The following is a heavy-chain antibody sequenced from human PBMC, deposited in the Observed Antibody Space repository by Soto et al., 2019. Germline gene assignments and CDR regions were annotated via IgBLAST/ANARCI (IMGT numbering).Heavy chain of an antibody. J-gene: IGHJ4*02. Sequence: QVQLQESGPGLVRPAETLALTCSVSTGSMRTYYWTWILQSPGKGLECIGQISLTGRTKYNPSLERRVTLSVDTSRKEFSLRLTSVSAADTALYYCARGGTTGLFDFWGQGTLVTVSS. CDR2: ISLTGRT. CDR3: ARGGTTGLFDF. V-gene: IGHV4-59*01. CDR1: TGSMRTYY. D-gene: IGHD4-17*01.